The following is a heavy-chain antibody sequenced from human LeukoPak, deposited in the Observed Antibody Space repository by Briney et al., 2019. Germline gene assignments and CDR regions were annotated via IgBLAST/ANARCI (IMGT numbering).Heavy chain of an antibody. CDR1: GFTFSSYG. J-gene: IGHJ4*02. CDR3: AKGRYSSSGKTFDY. Sequence: GGSLRLSCAASGFTFSSYGMHWVRQAPGKGLEWVAFIRYDGSNKYYADSVKGRFTISRDNSKNTLYLQMNSLRAEDTAVYYCAKGRYSSSGKTFDYWGQGTLVTVSS. D-gene: IGHD6-6*01. V-gene: IGHV3-30*02. CDR2: IRYDGSNK.